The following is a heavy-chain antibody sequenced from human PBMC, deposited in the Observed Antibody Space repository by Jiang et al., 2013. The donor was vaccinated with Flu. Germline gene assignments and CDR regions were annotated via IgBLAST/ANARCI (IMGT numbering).Heavy chain of an antibody. J-gene: IGHJ3*02. V-gene: IGHV5-51*01. Sequence: IIYPGDSDTRYSPSFQGQVTISADKSISTAYLQWSSLKASDTAMYYCARPGGYSYGDAFDIWGQGTMVTVSS. CDR2: IYPGDSDT. D-gene: IGHD5-18*01. CDR3: ARPGGYSYGDAFDI.